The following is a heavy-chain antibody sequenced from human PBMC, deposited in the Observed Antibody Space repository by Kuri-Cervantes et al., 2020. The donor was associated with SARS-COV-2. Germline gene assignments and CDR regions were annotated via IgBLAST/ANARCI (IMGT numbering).Heavy chain of an antibody. J-gene: IGHJ6*03. CDR1: GGSISSGSYY. V-gene: IGHV4-61*02. CDR3: ARVGRFLEWLLSVGGYYYYMDV. D-gene: IGHD3-3*01. CDR2: IYTSGST. Sequence: SETLSLTCTVSGGSISSGSYYWSWIRQPAGKGLEWIGRIYTSGSTNYNPSLKSRVTISVDTSKNQFSLKLSSVTAADTAVYYCARVGRFLEWLLSVGGYYYYMDVCGKAITV.